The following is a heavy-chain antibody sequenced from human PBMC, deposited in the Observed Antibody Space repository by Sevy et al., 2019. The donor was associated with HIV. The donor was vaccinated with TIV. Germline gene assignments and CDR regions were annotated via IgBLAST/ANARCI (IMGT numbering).Heavy chain of an antibody. CDR2: ISGYSGNT. V-gene: IGHV1-18*01. Sequence: ASVNVSCKASGYTFTSYGITWVRQAPGQGLEWMGWISGYSGNTNYAQKFQGRVTMTTDTSTSTAYMELRSLRSDDTAVYYCASDVALPYIRVVVDASLAPFDIWGQGTMVTVSS. CDR1: GYTFTSYG. J-gene: IGHJ3*02. D-gene: IGHD2-15*01. CDR3: ASDVALPYIRVVVDASLAPFDI.